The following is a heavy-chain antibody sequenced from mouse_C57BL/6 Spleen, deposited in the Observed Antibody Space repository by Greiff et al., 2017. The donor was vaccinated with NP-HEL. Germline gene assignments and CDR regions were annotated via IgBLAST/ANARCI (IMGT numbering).Heavy chain of an antibody. J-gene: IGHJ2*01. Sequence: VKDRFTISRDDSESMLYLQMNNLKTEDTAMYYCVRHEFDYWGQGTTLTVSS. V-gene: IGHV10-1*01. CDR3: VRHEFDY.